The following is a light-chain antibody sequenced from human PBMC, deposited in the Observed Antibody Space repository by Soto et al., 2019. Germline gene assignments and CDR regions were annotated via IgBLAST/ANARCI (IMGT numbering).Light chain of an antibody. V-gene: IGLV2-14*01. CDR1: SSDIGVYNY. Sequence: QSVLTQPASVSGSPGQSITISCTGTSSDIGVYNYVSWYQQHPGKAPKLVICEVSNRPSGVSSRFSGSKSGNTASLTISGLRAEDEADYYCQSQDSSLSGSVFGGGTQLTVL. CDR2: EVS. CDR3: QSQDSSLSGSV. J-gene: IGLJ2*01.